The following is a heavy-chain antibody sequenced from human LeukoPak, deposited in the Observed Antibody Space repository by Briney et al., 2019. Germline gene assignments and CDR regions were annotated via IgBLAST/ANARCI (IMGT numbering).Heavy chain of an antibody. Sequence: ASVKVSCKASGYTFTSYYMHWVRQAPGQGLEWMGIINPSGGSTSYAQKFQGRVTMTRDMSTSTVCMELSSLRSEDTAVYYCARDGPQQPTMDNWFDPWGQGTLVTVSS. V-gene: IGHV1-46*01. CDR1: GYTFTSYY. CDR2: INPSGGST. D-gene: IGHD6-13*01. J-gene: IGHJ5*02. CDR3: ARDGPQQPTMDNWFDP.